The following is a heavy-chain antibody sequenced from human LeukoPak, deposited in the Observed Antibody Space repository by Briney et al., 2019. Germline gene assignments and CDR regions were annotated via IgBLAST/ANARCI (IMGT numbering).Heavy chain of an antibody. V-gene: IGHV1-8*01. J-gene: IGHJ4*02. D-gene: IGHD6-19*01. CDR1: GYSFHSFA. Sequence: ASVKVSCKASGYSFHSFAINWVRQVTGQGLEWMGWMNPNNGNTGYVQKFQGRVTMTRDTSIGTAYMELSSLRSEDRAVYYCARGRVGVGGNGWENWGQGTLVTVSS. CDR2: MNPNNGNT. CDR3: ARGRVGVGGNGWEN.